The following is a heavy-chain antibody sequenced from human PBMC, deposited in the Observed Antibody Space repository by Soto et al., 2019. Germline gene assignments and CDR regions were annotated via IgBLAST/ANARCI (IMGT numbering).Heavy chain of an antibody. CDR1: GGSIRGYY. CDR3: ARGRYSYETIYYKFYYSALDV. CDR2: INDNGGT. V-gene: IGHV4-34*01. Sequence: PSETLSLTCGVYGGSIRGYYWSWIRQSPGKGLEWIGDINDNGGTNYNPSLKSRVTTSLDTSKKQVSLMVSPVTAADTAVYYCARGRYSYETIYYKFYYSALDVWGQGTTVTVSS. D-gene: IGHD3-10*01. J-gene: IGHJ6*02.